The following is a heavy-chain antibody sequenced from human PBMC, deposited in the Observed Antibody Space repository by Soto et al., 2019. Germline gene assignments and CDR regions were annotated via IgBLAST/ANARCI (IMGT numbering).Heavy chain of an antibody. Sequence: QVQLQESGPGLVKPSQTLSLTCTVSGGSISSGGYYWSWIRQHPGKGLEWIGYIYYSGSTYYNPSLKSRVTISVDTSKNQFSLKLSSVTAADTGVYYCARAMMSGYDSAHAFDIWGQGTMVTVSS. CDR2: IYYSGST. CDR3: ARAMMSGYDSAHAFDI. CDR1: GGSISSGGYY. V-gene: IGHV4-31*03. J-gene: IGHJ3*02. D-gene: IGHD5-12*01.